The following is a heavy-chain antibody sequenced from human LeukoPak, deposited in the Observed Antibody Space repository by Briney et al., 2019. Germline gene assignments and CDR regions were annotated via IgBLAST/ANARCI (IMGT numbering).Heavy chain of an antibody. V-gene: IGHV4-59*01. CDR1: GGSISSYY. D-gene: IGHD5-24*01. CDR3: ARACWVGEMATIDAFDI. J-gene: IGHJ3*02. CDR2: IYYSGST. Sequence: SETLSLTCTVSGGSISSYYWSWIRQPPGKGLEWIGYIYYSGSTNYNPSLKSRVTISVDTSKNQFSLKLSSVTAADTAVYYCARACWVGEMATIDAFDIWGQGTMVTVSS.